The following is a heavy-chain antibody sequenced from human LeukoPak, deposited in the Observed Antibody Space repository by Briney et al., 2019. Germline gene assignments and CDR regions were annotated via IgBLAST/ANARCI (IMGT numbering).Heavy chain of an antibody. CDR2: INHSGST. Sequence: SETLSLTCAVYGGSFIDYYWTWVRQSPGKGLEWIGEINHSGSTNYNPSLKSRVIISADTSKNQFSLNLNSVTAADTAVYYCARRGGYDYFDDYWGQGTLVTVSS. V-gene: IGHV4-34*01. CDR1: GGSFIDYY. D-gene: IGHD5-12*01. J-gene: IGHJ4*02. CDR3: ARRGGYDYFDDY.